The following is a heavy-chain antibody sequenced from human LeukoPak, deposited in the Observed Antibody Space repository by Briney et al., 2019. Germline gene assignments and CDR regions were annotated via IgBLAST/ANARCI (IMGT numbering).Heavy chain of an antibody. V-gene: IGHV3-23*01. CDR1: GFTFSSYA. J-gene: IGHJ4*02. CDR2: ISDSGGNT. Sequence: GGSLRLSCAASGFTFSSYAMSWVRQVPGKGLEWVSAISDSGGNTYYADFVRGRFTISRDNSKNTLYLQMNSLRAEDTAMYFCAKDAGRCVVDYFDYWGQGTLVTVSS. CDR3: AKDAGRCVVDYFDY. D-gene: IGHD3-16*02.